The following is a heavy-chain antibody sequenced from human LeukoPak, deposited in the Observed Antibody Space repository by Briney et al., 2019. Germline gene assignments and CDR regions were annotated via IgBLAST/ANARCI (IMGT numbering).Heavy chain of an antibody. CDR2: IYPGDSDT. Sequence: GESLKISCKGSGYIFSTYWIGWVRQLPGKGLEWMGIIYPGDSDTRYSPSFQGQVTISADKSITTAYLQWSSLKASDTAMYFCARPGYCTTTSCSGVDYWGQGTLVTVSS. CDR1: GYIFSTYW. V-gene: IGHV5-51*01. D-gene: IGHD2-2*01. CDR3: ARPGYCTTTSCSGVDY. J-gene: IGHJ4*02.